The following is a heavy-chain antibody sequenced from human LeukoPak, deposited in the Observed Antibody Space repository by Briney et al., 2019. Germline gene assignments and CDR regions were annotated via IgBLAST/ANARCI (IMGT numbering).Heavy chain of an antibody. J-gene: IGHJ4*02. CDR3: GGLAHNAWYAVDF. CDR1: EFDFSFYW. Sequence: GGSLRLSCAASEFDFSFYWMTWVRQAPGKGLEWVANILPDGSKKYYLDSVKGRYTISRDNPTNSLYLQINSLRAEDTALYYCGGLAHNAWYAVDFWGQGTLVTVSS. CDR2: ILPDGSKK. V-gene: IGHV3-7*01. D-gene: IGHD6-13*01.